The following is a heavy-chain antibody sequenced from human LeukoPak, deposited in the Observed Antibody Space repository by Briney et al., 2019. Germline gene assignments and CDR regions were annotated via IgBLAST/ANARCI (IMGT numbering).Heavy chain of an antibody. J-gene: IGHJ6*03. CDR2: IYTSGST. V-gene: IGHV4-61*02. CDR3: ARESGSYYYYYYMDV. CDR1: GGSISSGSYY. Sequence: SETLSLTCTVSGGSISSGSYYWSWIRQPAGKGLEWIGRIYTSGSTNYNPSLKSRVTISVDTSKNQFSLKLSSVTAADTAVYYCARESGSYYYYYYMDVWGKGTTVTVSS. D-gene: IGHD1-26*01.